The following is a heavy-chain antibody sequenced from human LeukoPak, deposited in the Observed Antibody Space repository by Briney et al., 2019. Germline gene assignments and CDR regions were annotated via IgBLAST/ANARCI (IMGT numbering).Heavy chain of an antibody. D-gene: IGHD6-13*01. CDR1: GGSISSGAYY. CDR2: INHSGST. Sequence: PSQTLSLTCTVSGGSISSGAYYWSWIRQPPGKGLEWIGEINHSGSTNYNPSLKSRVTISVDTSKNQFSLKLSSVTAADTAVYYCARGGGSAAGYSSSWYVVPAQYYFDYWGQGTLVTVSS. V-gene: IGHV4-30-2*01. CDR3: ARGGGSAAGYSSSWYVVPAQYYFDY. J-gene: IGHJ4*02.